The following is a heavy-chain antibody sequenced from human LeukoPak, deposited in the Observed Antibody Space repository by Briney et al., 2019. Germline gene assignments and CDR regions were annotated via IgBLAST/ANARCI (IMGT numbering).Heavy chain of an antibody. V-gene: IGHV4-30-4*01. CDR2: IYYSGST. J-gene: IGHJ4*02. CDR3: ARGSYDILTGYPY. Sequence: SQTLSLTCTVSGGSICSGDYYWSWIRQPPGKGLEWIGYIYYSGSTYYNPSLKSRVTISVDTSKNQFSLKLSSVTAADTAVYYCARGSYDILTGYPYWGQGTLVTVSS. D-gene: IGHD3-9*01. CDR1: GGSICSGDYY.